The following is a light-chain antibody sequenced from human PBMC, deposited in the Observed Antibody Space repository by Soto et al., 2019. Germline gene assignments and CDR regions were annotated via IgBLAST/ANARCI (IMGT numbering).Light chain of an antibody. J-gene: IGLJ1*01. Sequence: QSVLTQPPSVSAAPGQKVTISCSGSSSNIGGNSVSWYQQLPGTAPKLLIYDDNKRPSGIPDRFSGSKSGTSATLGITGFQTGDEADYYCGTWDNGLSAPYVFGTGTKVTVL. V-gene: IGLV1-51*01. CDR3: GTWDNGLSAPYV. CDR1: SSNIGGNS. CDR2: DDN.